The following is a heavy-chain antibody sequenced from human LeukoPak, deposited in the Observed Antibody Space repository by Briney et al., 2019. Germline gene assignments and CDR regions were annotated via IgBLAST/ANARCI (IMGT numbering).Heavy chain of an antibody. D-gene: IGHD6-19*01. CDR3: ARAVTGPRFDP. J-gene: IGHJ5*02. CDR1: NYSISSDNY. Sequence: PPETLSLTCVVSNYSISSDNYWGWIRQSPGKGLEWLGRISHSGSTYYNPSLQSRVTISVDTSKSQFSLNLTSVTTTDTALYYCARAVTGPRFDPWGQGTLVTVSS. V-gene: IGHV4-38-2*01. CDR2: ISHSGST.